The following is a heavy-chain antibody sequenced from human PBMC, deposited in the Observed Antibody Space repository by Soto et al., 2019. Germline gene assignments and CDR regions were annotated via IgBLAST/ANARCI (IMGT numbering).Heavy chain of an antibody. Sequence: GGSLRLSCVASGFTFSTYAMSWVRQAPGKGLEWVSAISASGGSTYYAESVRGRFTISRDHSKNTLYLQMNSLRAEDTAVYYCAKDWTWIKPHLDYWGQGTLVTVS. CDR1: GFTFSTYA. V-gene: IGHV3-23*01. CDR3: AKDWTWIKPHLDY. CDR2: ISASGGST. D-gene: IGHD5-12*01. J-gene: IGHJ4*02.